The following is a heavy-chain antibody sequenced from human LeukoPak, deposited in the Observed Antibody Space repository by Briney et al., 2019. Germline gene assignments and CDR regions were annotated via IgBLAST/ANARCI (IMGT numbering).Heavy chain of an antibody. CDR3: ARGNYDFWSGYSTHPYYYYMDV. D-gene: IGHD3-3*01. V-gene: IGHV4-4*07. J-gene: IGHJ6*03. CDR2: IYTSGST. Sequence: SETLSLTCTVSGGSISSYYWSWIRQPAGKGLEWLGRIYTSGSTNYNPSLKSRVTMSVDTSKNQFSLKLSSVTAADTAVYYCARGNYDFWSGYSTHPYYYYMDVWGKGTTVTVSS. CDR1: GGSISSYY.